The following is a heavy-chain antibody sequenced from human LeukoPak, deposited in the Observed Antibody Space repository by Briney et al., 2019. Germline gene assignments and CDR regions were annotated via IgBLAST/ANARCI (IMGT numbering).Heavy chain of an antibody. CDR3: ARWGSDKRADY. Sequence: GGSLRLSCAASGFTFGSNGMHWVRQAPGKGLEWVAVIWYDGSNKYYADSVEGRFTISRDNSKNTLYLQMNSLRAEDTAVYYCARWGSDKRADYWGQGTLVTVSS. CDR1: GFTFGSNG. J-gene: IGHJ4*02. CDR2: IWYDGSNK. V-gene: IGHV3-33*01. D-gene: IGHD7-27*01.